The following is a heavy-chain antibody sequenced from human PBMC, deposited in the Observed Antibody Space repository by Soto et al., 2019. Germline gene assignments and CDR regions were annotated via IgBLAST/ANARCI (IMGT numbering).Heavy chain of an antibody. Sequence: QVQLVQSGAEVKKPGASVKVSCKASGYTFTSHDINWVRQATGQGLEWMGWMNPNSGNTGYAQKFRGRVTMTRNTSISTAYMALHSMTSEDTAVYYCARWDYGDSARFAYWGQGTLVTVSS. D-gene: IGHD4-17*01. CDR1: GYTFTSHD. V-gene: IGHV1-8*01. CDR3: ARWDYGDSARFAY. CDR2: MNPNSGNT. J-gene: IGHJ4*02.